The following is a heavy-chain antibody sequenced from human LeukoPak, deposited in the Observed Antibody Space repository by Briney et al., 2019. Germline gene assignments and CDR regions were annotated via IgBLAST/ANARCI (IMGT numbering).Heavy chain of an antibody. CDR3: ARDYDFWSGYYPAHAFDI. CDR1: GYTFTSYY. J-gene: IGHJ3*02. D-gene: IGHD3-3*01. CDR2: INPSGGST. V-gene: IGHV1-46*01. Sequence: ASVKVSCKASGYTFTSYYMHWVRQAPGQGLEWMGIINPSGGSTSYAQKFQGRVTMTRDTSTSTVYMELSSLRSGDTAVYYCARDYDFWSGYYPAHAFDIWGQGTMVTVSS.